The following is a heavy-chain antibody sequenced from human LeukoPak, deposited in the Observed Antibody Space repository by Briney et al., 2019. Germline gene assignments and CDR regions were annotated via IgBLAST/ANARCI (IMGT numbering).Heavy chain of an antibody. Sequence: SSGSIIYYADSVKGRFTISRDNAKNSLYLQMSSLRAEDTTVYYCASDPPTIDHAFDIWGQGTMVTVSS. CDR2: SSGSII. V-gene: IGHV3-48*03. J-gene: IGHJ3*02. CDR3: ASDPPTIDHAFDI. D-gene: IGHD3-9*01.